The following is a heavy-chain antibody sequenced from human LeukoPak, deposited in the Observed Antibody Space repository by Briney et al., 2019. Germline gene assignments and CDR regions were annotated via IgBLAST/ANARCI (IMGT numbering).Heavy chain of an antibody. D-gene: IGHD3-10*01. V-gene: IGHV3-23*01. CDR3: WKSSLVEYWFDP. Sequence: GGSLRLSCAASGFTFSSYAMSWVRQAPGKGLEWVSAISGSGGSTYYADSVKGWFTISRDNSKNTLYLQMNSLRAEDTAVYYCWKSSLVEYWFDPWGQGTLVTVSS. J-gene: IGHJ5*02. CDR1: GFTFSSYA. CDR2: ISGSGGST.